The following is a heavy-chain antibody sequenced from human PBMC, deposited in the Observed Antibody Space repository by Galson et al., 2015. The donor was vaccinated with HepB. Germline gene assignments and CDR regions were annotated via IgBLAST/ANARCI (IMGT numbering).Heavy chain of an antibody. CDR1: GGSFSGYY. D-gene: IGHD1-26*01. CDR2: INHSGST. V-gene: IGHV4-34*01. CDR3: ASGEWELLAFGTYYYYGMDV. Sequence: SETLSLTCAVYGGSFSGYYWSWIRQPPGKGLEWIGEINHSGSTNYNPSLKSRVTISVDTSKNQFSLKLSSVTAADTAVYYCASGEWELLAFGTYYYYGMDVWGQGTTVTVSS. J-gene: IGHJ6*02.